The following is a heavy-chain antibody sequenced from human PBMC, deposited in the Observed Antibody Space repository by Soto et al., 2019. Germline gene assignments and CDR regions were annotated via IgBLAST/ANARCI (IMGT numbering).Heavy chain of an antibody. CDR2: IYYSGST. V-gene: IGHV4-31*03. CDR1: GGSISSGGYY. Sequence: QVQLQESGPGLVKPSQTLSLTCTVSGGSISSGGYYWSWIRQHPGKGLEWIGYIYYSGSTYYNPSLKSGVTIPVDRSKTQFSLRLSSVPAAETAVYYCARGGYYDSSGYYGYWGKETLVTASS. D-gene: IGHD3-22*01. J-gene: IGHJ4*02. CDR3: ARGGYYDSSGYYGY.